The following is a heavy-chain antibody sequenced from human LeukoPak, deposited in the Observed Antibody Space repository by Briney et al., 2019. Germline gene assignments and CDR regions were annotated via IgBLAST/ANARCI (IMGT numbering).Heavy chain of an antibody. Sequence: QTGGSLRLSCAASGFTFSSYVMHWVRQATGKGLEWVSAIGTAGDTYYPGSVKGRFTISRENAKNSLYLQMNSLRAGDTAVYYCARGSADAFDIWGQGTMVTVSS. CDR2: IGTAGDT. CDR1: GFTFSSYV. J-gene: IGHJ3*02. CDR3: ARGSADAFDI. V-gene: IGHV3-13*01.